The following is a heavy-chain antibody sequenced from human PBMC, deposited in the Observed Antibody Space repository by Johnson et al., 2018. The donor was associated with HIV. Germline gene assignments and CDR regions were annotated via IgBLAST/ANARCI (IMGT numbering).Heavy chain of an antibody. D-gene: IGHD1-26*01. J-gene: IGHJ3*02. Sequence: QVQLVESGGGVVQPGRSLRLSCPASGFTFSSYAIHWVRQAPGKGLEWVAIISYDGSNKYYADSVQGRFTISRDNSKNMLHLQMNSLKTEDTAVYYCTTDPYGGRRDAFEIWGQGTMVTVSS. V-gene: IGHV3-30*04. CDR3: TTDPYGGRRDAFEI. CDR2: ISYDGSNK. CDR1: GFTFSSYA.